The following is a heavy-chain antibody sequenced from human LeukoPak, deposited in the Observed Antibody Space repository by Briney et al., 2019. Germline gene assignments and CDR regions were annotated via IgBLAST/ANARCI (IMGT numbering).Heavy chain of an antibody. V-gene: IGHV3-30*04. Sequence: PGGSLRLSCAASGFTFSTYAMNWVRQAPGKGLEWVAVISYDGRQNYYADSVKGRFTISRDNSKNTLYLQMNSLRAEDTAVYYCARAGGYDPFYYYYYYMDVWGKGTTVTVSS. CDR1: GFTFSTYA. J-gene: IGHJ6*03. D-gene: IGHD5-12*01. CDR3: ARAGGYDPFYYYYYYMDV. CDR2: ISYDGRQN.